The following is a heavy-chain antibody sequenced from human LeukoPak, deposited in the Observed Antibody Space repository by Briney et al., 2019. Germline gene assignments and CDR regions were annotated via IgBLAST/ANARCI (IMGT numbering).Heavy chain of an antibody. CDR3: ARRNLIAVAGTDYYYYGMDV. J-gene: IGHJ6*02. CDR2: IYYSGST. D-gene: IGHD6-19*01. Sequence: PSETLSLTCTASGGSISSYYWSWIRQPPGKGLEWIGYIYYSGSTNYNPSLKSRVTISVDTSKNQFSLKLSSVTAADTAVYYCARRNLIAVAGTDYYYYGMDVWGQGTTVTVSS. CDR1: GGSISSYY. V-gene: IGHV4-59*01.